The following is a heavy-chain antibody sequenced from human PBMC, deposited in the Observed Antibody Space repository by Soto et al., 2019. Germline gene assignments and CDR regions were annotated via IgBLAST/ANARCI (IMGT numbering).Heavy chain of an antibody. D-gene: IGHD6-13*01. CDR1: GGSISSSSYY. CDR3: ANQSGRCWYGVNFDY. V-gene: IGHV4-39*01. Sequence: SETLSLTCTVSGGSISSSSYYWGWIRQPPGKGLEWIGSIYYSGSTYYNPSLKSRVTISVDTSKNQFSLKLSSVTAADTAVYYCANQSGRCWYGVNFDYWGQGTLVTVSS. J-gene: IGHJ4*02. CDR2: IYYSGST.